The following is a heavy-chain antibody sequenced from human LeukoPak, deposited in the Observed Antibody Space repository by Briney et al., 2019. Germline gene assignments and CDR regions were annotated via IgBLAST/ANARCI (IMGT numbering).Heavy chain of an antibody. CDR2: IIPSFGTA. Sequence: SVKVSCKASRDTFSSYALSWVRQAPGQGLEWMGGIIPSFGTANYAQKFQGRVTITADESTSTAYMELSSLRSEDTAVYYCARSSIAVATIGYYYGMDVWGKGTTVTVSS. CDR3: ARSSIAVATIGYYYGMDV. CDR1: RDTFSSYA. J-gene: IGHJ6*04. D-gene: IGHD5-12*01. V-gene: IGHV1-69*13.